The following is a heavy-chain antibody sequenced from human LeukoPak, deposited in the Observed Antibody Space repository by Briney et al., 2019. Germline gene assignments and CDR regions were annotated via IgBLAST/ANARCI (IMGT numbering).Heavy chain of an antibody. Sequence: PGGSLRLSCAASGFTFSSYAMSWVRQAPGKGLEWVSIISGSGGSTNYADSVEGRFTISRDNSKNTLYLQMNSLRAEDTAVYYCAKPYYGSGSYYGFNYYAFDYWGQGTLVTVSS. CDR2: ISGSGGST. D-gene: IGHD3-10*01. J-gene: IGHJ4*02. CDR3: AKPYYGSGSYYGFNYYAFDY. V-gene: IGHV3-23*01. CDR1: GFTFSSYA.